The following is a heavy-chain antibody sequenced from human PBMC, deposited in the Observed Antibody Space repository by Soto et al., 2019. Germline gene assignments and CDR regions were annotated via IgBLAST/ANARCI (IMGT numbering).Heavy chain of an antibody. CDR1: GFTFTRSA. J-gene: IGHJ3*02. Sequence: GASVKVSCKASGFTFTRSAVQWVRQARGQRLEWIGWIVVGSGNTNYAQKFQERVTITRDMSTSTAYMELSSLRSEDTAVYYCAATYDCSGGPDAFDIWGQGTMVTVSS. D-gene: IGHD3-3*01. CDR3: AATYDCSGGPDAFDI. V-gene: IGHV1-58*01. CDR2: IVVGSGNT.